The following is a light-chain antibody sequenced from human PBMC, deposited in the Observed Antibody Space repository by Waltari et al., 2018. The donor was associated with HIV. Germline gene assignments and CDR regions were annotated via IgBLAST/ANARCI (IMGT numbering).Light chain of an antibody. CDR1: RSNIGSNT. V-gene: IGLV1-44*01. CDR2: SNN. J-gene: IGLJ3*02. Sequence: QSVLTQPPSASGTPGQRVTISCSGSRSNIGSNTINWYQQLPGTAPQLLIYSNNQRPSGVPDRFSGSKSGTSASLAISGLQSEDEADYYCAAWDDSLNGQVFGGGTKLTVL. CDR3: AAWDDSLNGQV.